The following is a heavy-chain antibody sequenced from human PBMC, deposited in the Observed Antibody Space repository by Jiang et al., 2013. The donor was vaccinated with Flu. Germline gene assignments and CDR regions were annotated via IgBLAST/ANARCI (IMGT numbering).Heavy chain of an antibody. CDR2: IYYSGNN. V-gene: IGHV4-31*03. J-gene: IGHJ1*01. D-gene: IGHD4-17*01. Sequence: PGLVKPSQTLSLTCTVSGASLTTGDYYWSWLRQRPGKGLEWIANIYYSGNNWYNPSLKSRISSSVDTSKSQFSLIVNSLTAADTAVYYCATYGRNSETEYFQYWGQGTLVTVSS. CDR3: ATYGRNSETEYFQY. CDR1: GASLTTGDYY.